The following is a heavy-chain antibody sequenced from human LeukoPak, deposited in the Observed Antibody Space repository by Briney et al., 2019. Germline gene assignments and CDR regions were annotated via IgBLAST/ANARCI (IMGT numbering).Heavy chain of an antibody. V-gene: IGHV4-4*02. CDR3: AREVCDSSGYYSR. J-gene: IGHJ4*02. D-gene: IGHD3-22*01. Sequence: PSETLSPTCAVSGGSISSSNWWSWVRQPPGKGLEWIGEIYHSGSTNYNPSLKSRVTISVDKSKNQLSLKLSSVTAADTAVYYCAREVCDSSGYYSRWGQGTLVTVSS. CDR2: IYHSGST. CDR1: GGSISSSNW.